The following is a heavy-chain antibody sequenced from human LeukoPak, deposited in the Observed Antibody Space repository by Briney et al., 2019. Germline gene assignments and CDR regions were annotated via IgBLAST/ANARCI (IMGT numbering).Heavy chain of an antibody. D-gene: IGHD6-13*01. CDR3: ARAGAYSSSWYVGY. Sequence: KFQGRVTITRDTSASTAYMELSSLRSEDTAVYYCARAGAYSSSWYVGYWGQGTLVTVSS. J-gene: IGHJ4*02. V-gene: IGHV1-3*01.